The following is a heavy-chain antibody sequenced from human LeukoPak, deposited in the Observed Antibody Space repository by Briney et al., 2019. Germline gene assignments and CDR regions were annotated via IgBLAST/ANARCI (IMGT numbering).Heavy chain of an antibody. Sequence: GASVKVSCKASGYTFTSYGISWVRQAPGQGLEWMGWISAESGYTNYAQKVQGRVTMTTDTSTSTAYMELRSLRSDDTAVYYCARAGALVTILSDCWGQGTLVTVSS. CDR3: ARAGALVTILSDC. CDR1: GYTFTSYG. J-gene: IGHJ4*02. V-gene: IGHV1-18*01. D-gene: IGHD2-21*02. CDR2: ISAESGYT.